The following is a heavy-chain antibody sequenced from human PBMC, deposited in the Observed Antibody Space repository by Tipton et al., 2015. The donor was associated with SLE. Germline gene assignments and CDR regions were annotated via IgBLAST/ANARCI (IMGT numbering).Heavy chain of an antibody. CDR3: ARDYIAAVGAFDI. V-gene: IGHV3-53*04. J-gene: IGHJ3*02. CDR2: IYSGGST. CDR1: GFTVSSNY. D-gene: IGHD6-13*01. Sequence: QLVQSGGGLVQPGGSLRLSCAASGFTVSSNYMSWVRQAPGKGLEWVSVIYSGGSTYYADSVKGRFTISRDNSKNMLYLQMNSLRAEDTAVYYCARDYIAAVGAFDIWGQGTMVTVSS.